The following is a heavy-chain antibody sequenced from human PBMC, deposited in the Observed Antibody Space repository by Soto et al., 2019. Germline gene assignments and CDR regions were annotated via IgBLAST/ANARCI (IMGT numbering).Heavy chain of an antibody. CDR3: ARGGDV. CDR1: GFTFSSYW. CDR2: INGDGSTT. Sequence: EVQLVESGGGLVQPGGSLRLSCAGSGFTFSSYWLHWVRQAPGKGLVWVSRINGDGSTTSYADSVKGRFTISRDNAKNTVYLQMSSLRAGDTGVYYCARGGDVWGQGTTVIVSS. J-gene: IGHJ6*02. V-gene: IGHV3-74*01.